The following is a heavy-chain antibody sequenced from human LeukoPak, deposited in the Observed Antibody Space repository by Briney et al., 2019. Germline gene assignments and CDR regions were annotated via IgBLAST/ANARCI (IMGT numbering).Heavy chain of an antibody. CDR2: IKQDGSEK. Sequence: ETLSLTCAVYGGSFSGYYWSWIRQPPGKGLEWVANIKQDGSEKYYVDSVKGRFTISRDNAKNSLYLQMNSLRAEDTAVYYCARDAAAAGLDYWGQGTLVTVSS. V-gene: IGHV3-7*01. D-gene: IGHD6-13*01. J-gene: IGHJ4*02. CDR1: GGSFSGYY. CDR3: ARDAAAAGLDY.